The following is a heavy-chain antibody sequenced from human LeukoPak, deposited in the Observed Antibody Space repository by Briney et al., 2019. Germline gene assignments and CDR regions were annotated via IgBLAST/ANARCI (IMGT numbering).Heavy chain of an antibody. V-gene: IGHV1-69*13. CDR1: GGTFSSYA. J-gene: IGHJ4*02. CDR3: ARVVDTAMAYFDY. D-gene: IGHD5-18*01. Sequence: APVKVSCKASGGTFSSYAISWVRQAPGQGLEWMGGIIPIFGTANYAQKFQGRVTITADESTSTAYMELSSLRSEDTAVYYCARVVDTAMAYFDYWGQRTLVTVSS. CDR2: IIPIFGTA.